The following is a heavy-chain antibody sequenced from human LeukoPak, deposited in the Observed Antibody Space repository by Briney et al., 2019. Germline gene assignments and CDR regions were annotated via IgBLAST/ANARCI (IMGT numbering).Heavy chain of an antibody. CDR1: GFTFDDYA. Sequence: GRSLRLSCAASGFTFDDYAMPWVRQAPGKGLEWVSGISWNGGRIGYADSVKGRFTISRDNAKKSLYLQMNSLRVEDTALYYCAKGPSVAPWFDFWGQGTLVTVSS. CDR2: ISWNGGRI. V-gene: IGHV3-9*01. D-gene: IGHD6-19*01. J-gene: IGHJ4*02. CDR3: AKGPSVAPWFDF.